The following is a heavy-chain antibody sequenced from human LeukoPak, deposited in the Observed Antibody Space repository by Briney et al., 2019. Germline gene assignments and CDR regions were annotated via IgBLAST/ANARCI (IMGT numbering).Heavy chain of an antibody. CDR1: GGSISSYY. CDR2: VHNTETT. CDR3: AREVGTTGNFDS. J-gene: IGHJ4*02. V-gene: IGHV4-59*01. D-gene: IGHD1-26*01. Sequence: SETLSLTCTVSGGSISSYYWSWIRQPPGKGLDWIGYVHNTETTNYNPSLKSRVTMSVDTSKNQFSLKTSSVTAADTATYYCAREVGTTGNFDSWGQGTLVTVSS.